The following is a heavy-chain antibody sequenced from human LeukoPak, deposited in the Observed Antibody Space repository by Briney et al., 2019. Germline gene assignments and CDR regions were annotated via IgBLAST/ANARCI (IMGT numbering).Heavy chain of an antibody. CDR1: GFTFSSYG. V-gene: IGHV3-30*03. J-gene: IGHJ4*02. CDR3: ARDGSGPRRFLLDY. CDR2: ISYDGSNK. Sequence: VGSLRLSCAASGFTFSSYGMHWVRQAPGKGLEWVAVISYDGSNKFDAASVKGRFTSSEDNSKNTRYLQMNSLRAEDTAVYYCARDGSGPRRFLLDYWGQGTLVTVSS. D-gene: IGHD3-10*01.